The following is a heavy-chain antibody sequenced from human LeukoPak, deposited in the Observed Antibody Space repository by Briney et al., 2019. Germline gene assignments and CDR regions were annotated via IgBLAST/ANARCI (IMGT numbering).Heavy chain of an antibody. CDR3: AKDFGFSGSYFDY. V-gene: IGHV3-23*01. Sequence: GGTLRLSCEASGFTFSSYAMSWVRQAPGKGLEWVSAISGSGGSTYYADSVKGRFTISRDNSKNTLYLQMNSLRAEDTAVYYCAKDFGFSGSYFDYWGQGTLVTVSS. CDR2: ISGSGGST. D-gene: IGHD1-26*01. J-gene: IGHJ4*02. CDR1: GFTFSSYA.